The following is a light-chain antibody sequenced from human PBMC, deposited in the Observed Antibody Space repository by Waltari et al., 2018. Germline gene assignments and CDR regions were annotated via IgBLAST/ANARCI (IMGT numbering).Light chain of an antibody. Sequence: QLVLPQSPSASASLGASVKLTCTLSSGHISNVIAWHQQQSRKGPRYLMKVNSDGSRSKGDESPDRFSGSSSGAERYLTISSLQSEDEADYYGQTGGHGTWVFGGGTKLTVL. CDR3: QTGGHGTWV. CDR2: VNSDGSR. CDR1: SGHISNV. J-gene: IGLJ3*02. V-gene: IGLV4-69*01.